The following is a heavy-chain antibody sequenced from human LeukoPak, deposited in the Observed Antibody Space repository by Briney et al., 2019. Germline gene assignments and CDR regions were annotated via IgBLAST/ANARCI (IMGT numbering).Heavy chain of an antibody. J-gene: IGHJ4*02. CDR2: IWYDGSNR. D-gene: IGHD6-25*01. V-gene: IGHV3-33*01. Sequence: PGRSLRLSCAASGFTFSSDGMHWVRQAPGKGLEWVAVIWYDGSNRNYADSVKGRFAISRDNSKNTLYLRMNSLTVDDTAVYYCARDDGSSGFDYWGQGTLVTVSS. CDR1: GFTFSSDG. CDR3: ARDDGSSGFDY.